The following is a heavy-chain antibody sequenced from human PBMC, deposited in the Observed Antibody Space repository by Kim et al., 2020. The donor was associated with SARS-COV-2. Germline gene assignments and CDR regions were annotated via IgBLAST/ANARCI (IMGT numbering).Heavy chain of an antibody. CDR3: ARGVVGGTSWFDP. Sequence: ASVKVSCKASGYTFAGHYIHWVRQAPGQGLEWLGWINPNSGGAIYAQRFQGRVIMTRDTSISTAYMELSSLRSDDTGVYYCARGVVGGTSWFDPWGQGTPVTVSS. CDR1: GYTFAGHY. D-gene: IGHD2-15*01. J-gene: IGHJ5*02. V-gene: IGHV1-2*02. CDR2: INPNSGGA.